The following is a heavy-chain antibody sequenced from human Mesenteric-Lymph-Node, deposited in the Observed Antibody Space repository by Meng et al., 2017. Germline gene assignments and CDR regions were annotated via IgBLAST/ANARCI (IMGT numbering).Heavy chain of an antibody. CDR3: ARYVPNGSFWYFDF. Sequence: QFQVVQAAADAKKPGASMKGSCKASGYIFTNYDISWVRQAPGQGLEWMGWISVKNGEAKYPQNFQGRVTMTTDTTTSTAYMELRSLTSDDTAVYYCARYVPNGSFWYFDFWGRGTLVTVSS. CDR1: GYIFTNYD. CDR2: ISVKNGEA. D-gene: IGHD6-13*01. J-gene: IGHJ2*01. V-gene: IGHV1-18*01.